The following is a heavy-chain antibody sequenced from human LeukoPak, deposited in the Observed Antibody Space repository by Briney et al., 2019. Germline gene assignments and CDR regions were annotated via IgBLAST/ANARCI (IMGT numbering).Heavy chain of an antibody. J-gene: IGHJ4*02. V-gene: IGHV1-2*06. CDR1: GYTFTGYY. CDR2: INPNTGYT. CDR3: ARDLIAADDY. Sequence: ASVTVSCQASGYTFTGYYKHWVRQAPGQGLEWMGRINPNTGYTNYAQKFQGRVTMTRDTSISTAYMELSRLRSDDTAVYYCARDLIAADDYWGQGTLVTVSS. D-gene: IGHD6-6*01.